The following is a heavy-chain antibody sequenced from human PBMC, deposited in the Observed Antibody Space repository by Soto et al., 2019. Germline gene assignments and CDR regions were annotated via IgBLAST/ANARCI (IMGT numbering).Heavy chain of an antibody. V-gene: IGHV6-1*01. Sequence: PSQTLSLTCAISGDSISSNSAAWNWIRQSPSRGLEWLGRTYYRSKWYNDYAVSVKSRITIDPDTSKNQFSLQLNSVTPEDTAVYYCARGAGTVGWFDPWGQGTLVTVSS. CDR2: TYYRSKWYN. J-gene: IGHJ5*02. CDR3: ARGAGTVGWFDP. CDR1: GDSISSNSAA. D-gene: IGHD1-1*01.